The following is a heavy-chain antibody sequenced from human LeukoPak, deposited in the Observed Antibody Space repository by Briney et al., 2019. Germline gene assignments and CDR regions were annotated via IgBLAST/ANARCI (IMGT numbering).Heavy chain of an antibody. V-gene: IGHV3-11*01. CDR3: SKGRIAVAGPIDY. Sequence: GGSLRLSCAASGFTFSDYYMSWIRQAPGRGLEWVLYISSSGSTIYYADSVKGRFTISRDNAKNSLYLQMNSLRAEDTALYYYSKGRIAVAGPIDYWGQGTLVTVSS. CDR1: GFTFSDYY. J-gene: IGHJ4*02. D-gene: IGHD6-19*01. CDR2: ISSSGSTI.